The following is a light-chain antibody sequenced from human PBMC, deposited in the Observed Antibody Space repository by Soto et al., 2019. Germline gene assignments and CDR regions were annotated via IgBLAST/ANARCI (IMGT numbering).Light chain of an antibody. CDR2: GDN. CDR3: QSYDISLHNYV. V-gene: IGLV1-40*01. Sequence: QSALTQPPSVSGAPGQRVSISCTGSTSNIGAPYDVHWYQHLPGTAPKLLIYGDNNRPSGVPDQFSGSKSGTSASLAITRLQAEDEADYYCQSYDISLHNYVFGTGTKVTVL. CDR1: TSNIGAPYD. J-gene: IGLJ1*01.